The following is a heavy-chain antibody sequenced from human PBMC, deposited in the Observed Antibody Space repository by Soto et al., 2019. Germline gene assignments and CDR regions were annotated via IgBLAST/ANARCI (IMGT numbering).Heavy chain of an antibody. CDR3: ARKNTYYYDSSGRMDV. CDR2: ISSSSSTI. D-gene: IGHD3-22*01. J-gene: IGHJ6*02. Sequence: GGSLRLSYAASGFTFGGYSMNWVCQAPGKGLEWVSYISSSSSTIYYADSVKGRFTISRDNAKNSLYLQMNSLRDEDTAVYYCARKNTYYYDSSGRMDVWGQGTTVTVSS. CDR1: GFTFGGYS. V-gene: IGHV3-48*02.